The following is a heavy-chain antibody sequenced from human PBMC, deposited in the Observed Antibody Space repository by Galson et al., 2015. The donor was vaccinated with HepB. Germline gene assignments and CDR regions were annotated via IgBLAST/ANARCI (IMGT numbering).Heavy chain of an antibody. Sequence: SLRLSCAASGFTFSHYGMSWVRQAPGKGLECIAAISRAGDTSDYAESVKGRFTVSRDSSKSTLYLQMNGLRAEDTARYYCVRGTTAPDYWAQGTLVTVSS. CDR1: GFTFSHYG. D-gene: IGHD2/OR15-2a*01. CDR3: VRGTTAPDY. V-gene: IGHV3-23*01. CDR2: ISRAGDTS. J-gene: IGHJ4*02.